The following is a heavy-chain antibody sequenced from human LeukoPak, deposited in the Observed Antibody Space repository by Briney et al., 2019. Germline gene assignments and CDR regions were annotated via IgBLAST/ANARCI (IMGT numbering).Heavy chain of an antibody. CDR3: ARDKGIQLWLYYFDY. CDR1: GFTFSSYG. J-gene: IGHJ4*02. D-gene: IGHD5-18*01. V-gene: IGHV3-30*03. Sequence: GGSLRLSCAASGFTFSSYGMHWVRQAPGKGLEWVATISYDRSNKYYADSVKGRFTISRDNSKTTLYLQMNSLRVEDTAVYYCARDKGIQLWLYYFDYWGQGTLVTVSS. CDR2: ISYDRSNK.